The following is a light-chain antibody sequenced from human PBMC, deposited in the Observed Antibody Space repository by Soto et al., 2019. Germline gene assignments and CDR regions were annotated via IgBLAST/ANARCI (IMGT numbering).Light chain of an antibody. CDR2: KAS. CDR1: QNINSW. V-gene: IGKV1-5*03. J-gene: IGKJ1*01. Sequence: DIQMTQSPSTLSASVGDRVTIICRASQNINSWLAWYQQKPGKAPHLLIYKASNLQSGVPSRFSGSGSGTEFTLTISSLQSEDFAVYYCQQYSNWPQTFGQGTKVDIK. CDR3: QQYSNWPQT.